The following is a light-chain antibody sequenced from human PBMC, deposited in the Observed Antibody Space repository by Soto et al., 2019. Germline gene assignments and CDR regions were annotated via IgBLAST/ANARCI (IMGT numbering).Light chain of an antibody. CDR2: DAS. CDR3: QQRSNWPYT. Sequence: EIVLTQSPATLSLSPRERVTLSCRASQSIATYLVWYQQKPGQAPRLLIYDASNRATGIPARFSGSGSGTDFTLTISSLETEDFAVYYCQQRSNWPYTFGPGTEVDLK. J-gene: IGKJ3*01. V-gene: IGKV3-11*01. CDR1: QSIATY.